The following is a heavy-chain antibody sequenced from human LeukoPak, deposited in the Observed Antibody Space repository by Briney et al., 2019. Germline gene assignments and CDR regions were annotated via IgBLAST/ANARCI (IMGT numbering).Heavy chain of an antibody. J-gene: IGHJ5*02. CDR1: GYTFTSYG. CDR3: ARDRYYDILTGLGGDWFDP. V-gene: IGHV1-18*01. CDR2: ISAYNGNT. Sequence: ASVKVSCKASGYTFTSYGISWVRQAPGQGLEWMGWISAYNGNTNYAQKLQGRVTMTTDTSTSAAYMELRSLRSDDTAVYYCARDRYYDILTGLGGDWFDPWGQGTLVTVSS. D-gene: IGHD3-9*01.